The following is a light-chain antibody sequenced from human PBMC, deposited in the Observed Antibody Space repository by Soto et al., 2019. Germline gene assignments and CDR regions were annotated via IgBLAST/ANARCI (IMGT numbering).Light chain of an antibody. V-gene: IGLV1-51*01. Sequence: QSVLTQPPSVSAAPGQKVTISCSGSSSNVGNNFVSWYQHLPGTAPRLLMSENNKRPSGIPDRFSGSKSSTSATLDITGLQTGDEADYYCGTWDSSLSYYVFGTGTKDTVL. CDR1: SSNVGNNF. CDR3: GTWDSSLSYYV. J-gene: IGLJ1*01. CDR2: ENN.